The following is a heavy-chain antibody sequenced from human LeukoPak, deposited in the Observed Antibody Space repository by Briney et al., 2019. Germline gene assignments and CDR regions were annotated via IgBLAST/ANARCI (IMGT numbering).Heavy chain of an antibody. D-gene: IGHD2-21*01. Sequence: PGGSLRLSCAVSGITLTTIDVSWVRLAPGKGLEWVSTITKSGGSTYYADSVKGRFTISRDNSKDTLYLQMNSLRAEDTAVYYCANVVGGYWGQGTLVTVSS. CDR3: ANVVGGY. V-gene: IGHV3-23*01. J-gene: IGHJ4*02. CDR2: ITKSGGST. CDR1: GITLTTID.